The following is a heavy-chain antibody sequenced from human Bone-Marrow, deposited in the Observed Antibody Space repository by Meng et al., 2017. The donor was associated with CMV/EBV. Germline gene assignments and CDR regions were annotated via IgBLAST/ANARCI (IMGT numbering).Heavy chain of an antibody. J-gene: IGHJ4*02. CDR2: IYYSGST. CDR3: ARDCYYYYGSGMGPYYFDY. D-gene: IGHD3-10*01. V-gene: IGHV4-39*07. CDR1: SSGSY. Sequence: SSGSYWGWIRQPPGKGLEWIGSIYYSGSTYYTPSLKSRVTISVDTSKNQFSLKLSSVTAADTAVYYCARDCYYYYGSGMGPYYFDYWGQGTLVTVSS.